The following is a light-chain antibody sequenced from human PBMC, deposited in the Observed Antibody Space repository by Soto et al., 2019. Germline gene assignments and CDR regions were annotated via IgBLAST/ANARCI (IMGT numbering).Light chain of an antibody. CDR2: SSN. J-gene: IGLJ3*02. CDR1: DSNIGSNT. V-gene: IGLV1-44*01. CDR3: AAWDGSLNGVV. Sequence: QSVLTQPPSASGTPGQRVAISCSGSDSNIGSNTVNWYQQLPGTAPKLLVYSSNQRPSGVPDRVSGSKSGTSASLAISGLQSEDEADYYCAAWDGSLNGVVFGGGTKLTVL.